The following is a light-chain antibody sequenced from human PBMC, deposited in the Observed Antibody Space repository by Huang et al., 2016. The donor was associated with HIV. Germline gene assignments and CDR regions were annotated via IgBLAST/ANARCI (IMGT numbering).Light chain of an antibody. CDR1: QSISNY. J-gene: IGKJ3*01. V-gene: IGKV1-39*01. CDR3: LQSYSTPL. Sequence: DIQMTQSPSSLSASVGDRVTITCRASQSISNYLNWYQQKPGKDPKLLIYAASSLQSGVPSRFSGSGSGTDFTLTISSLQPEDFATYYCLQSYSTPLFGPGTKVDMK. CDR2: AAS.